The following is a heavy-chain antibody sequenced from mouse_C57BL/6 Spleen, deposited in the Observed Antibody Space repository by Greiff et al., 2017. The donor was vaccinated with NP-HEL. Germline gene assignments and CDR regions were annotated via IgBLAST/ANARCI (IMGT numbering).Heavy chain of an antibody. CDR1: GYTFTSYW. Sequence: VQLQQPGAELVMPGASVKLSCKASGYTFTSYWMHWVKQRPGQGLEWIGEIDPSDSYTNYNQKFKGKSTLTVDKSSSTAYMQLSSLTSEDSAVYYCARSPYYYGSTLYYYAMDYWGQGTSVTVSS. CDR2: IDPSDSYT. D-gene: IGHD1-1*01. V-gene: IGHV1-69*01. CDR3: ARSPYYYGSTLYYYAMDY. J-gene: IGHJ4*01.